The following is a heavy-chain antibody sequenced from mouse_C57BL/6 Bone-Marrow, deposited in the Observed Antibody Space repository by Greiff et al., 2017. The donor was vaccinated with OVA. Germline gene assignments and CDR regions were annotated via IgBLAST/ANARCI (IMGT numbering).Heavy chain of an antibody. CDR2: IDPSDSYT. CDR3: ARRGRYFDY. J-gene: IGHJ2*01. V-gene: IGHV1-59*01. CDR1: GYTFTSYW. Sequence: VPLQQPGAELVRPGTSVKLSCKASGYTFTSYWMHWVKQRPGQGLEWIGVIDPSDSYTNYNQKFKGKGTLTVDTSSSTAYMQLSSLASEDSAVYYCARRGRYFDYWGKGTTLTVSS.